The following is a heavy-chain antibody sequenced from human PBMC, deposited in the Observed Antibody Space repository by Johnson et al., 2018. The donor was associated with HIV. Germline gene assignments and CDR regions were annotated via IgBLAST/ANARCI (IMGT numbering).Heavy chain of an antibody. V-gene: IGHV3-30*18. CDR2: ISYDGSSE. CDR3: AKDTAMLRSSAAFDI. J-gene: IGHJ3*02. Sequence: QVQLVESGGGVVRPGGSLRLSCAASGFTFDDYGMSWVRQAPGKGLEWVVVISYDGSSEYYADSVKGRFAVSRDNSRNTLYLQMNSLRPDDTAVYYCAKDTAMLRSSAAFDIWGQGTMVTVSS. CDR1: GFTFDDYG. D-gene: IGHD5-18*01.